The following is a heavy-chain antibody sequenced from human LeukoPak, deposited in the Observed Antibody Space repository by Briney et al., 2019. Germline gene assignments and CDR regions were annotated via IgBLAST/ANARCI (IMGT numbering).Heavy chain of an antibody. Sequence: SETLSLTCTVSGGSISNYYWSWIRQPAGKGLEWIGRIYSSGNTNYNPSLQSRVTLSVDTSKNQFSLRLSSVTAADTAIYYCARDHGVTTALNWFDPWGQGTLVTVSS. D-gene: IGHD3-22*01. CDR2: IYSSGNT. J-gene: IGHJ5*02. CDR3: ARDHGVTTALNWFDP. V-gene: IGHV4-4*07. CDR1: GGSISNYY.